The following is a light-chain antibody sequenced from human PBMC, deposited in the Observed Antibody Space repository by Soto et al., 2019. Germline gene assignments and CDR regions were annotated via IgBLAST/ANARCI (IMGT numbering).Light chain of an antibody. V-gene: IGKV3-11*01. J-gene: IGKJ4*01. CDR3: QQRPNWPLT. CDR2: DVS. CDR1: QSISSH. Sequence: EIVLTQSPATLSLSPGERATLSCRASQSISSHLAWYQQKPGQAPRLLMYDVSNRATDIPARFSGSGSGTGFTLTISSLEPEDFAVYYCQQRPNWPLTFGGGTKVEIK.